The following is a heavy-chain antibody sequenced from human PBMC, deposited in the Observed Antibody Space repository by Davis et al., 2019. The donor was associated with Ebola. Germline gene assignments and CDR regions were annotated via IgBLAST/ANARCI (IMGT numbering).Heavy chain of an antibody. D-gene: IGHD3-9*01. CDR1: GFTFSSYA. CDR3: AKQLRYFDWQYDY. V-gene: IGHV3-23*01. J-gene: IGHJ4*02. Sequence: WGSLRLSCAASGFTFSSYAMSWVRQAPGKGLEWVSAISGSGGSTYYADSVKARFTISRDNSKNTLYLQMNSLRAEGTAVYYCAKQLRYFDWQYDYWGQGTLVTVSS. CDR2: ISGSGGST.